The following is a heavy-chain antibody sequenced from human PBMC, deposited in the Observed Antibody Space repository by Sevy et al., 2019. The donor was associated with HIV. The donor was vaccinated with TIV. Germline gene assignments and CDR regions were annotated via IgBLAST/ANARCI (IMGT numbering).Heavy chain of an antibody. CDR1: GFTFDDYT. Sequence: GGSLRLSCAAYGFTFDDYTMHWVRQAPGKGLEWVSLMSWDGDSTNYADSVKGRFTISRDNSKNSLYLQMNSLRTEDTALYYCAKDRGFDYGMDVWGQGTTVTVSS. CDR2: MSWDGDST. V-gene: IGHV3-43*01. J-gene: IGHJ6*02. CDR3: AKDRGFDYGMDV. D-gene: IGHD3-3*01.